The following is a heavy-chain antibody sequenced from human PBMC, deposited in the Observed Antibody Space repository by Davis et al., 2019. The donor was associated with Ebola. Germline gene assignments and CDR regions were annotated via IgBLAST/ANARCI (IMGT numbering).Heavy chain of an antibody. Sequence: GGSLRLSCAASGFTFSSYTMNWVRQAPGKGLEWVSYISSSSSTIYYADSVKGRFTISRDNSKNTLYLQMNSLRAEDTAVYYCARDNYYYDSSGYYYYFDYWGQGTLVTVSS. CDR2: ISSSSSTI. V-gene: IGHV3-48*01. CDR3: ARDNYYYDSSGYYYYFDY. D-gene: IGHD3-22*01. CDR1: GFTFSSYT. J-gene: IGHJ4*02.